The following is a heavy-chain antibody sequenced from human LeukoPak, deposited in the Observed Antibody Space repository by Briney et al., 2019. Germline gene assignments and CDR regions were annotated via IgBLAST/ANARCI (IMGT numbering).Heavy chain of an antibody. D-gene: IGHD3-22*01. J-gene: IGHJ6*03. V-gene: IGHV3-30*02. CDR3: ARVVRAYDSSGYSVWGYYYYYMDV. Sequence: GGSLRLSCAASGFTFSSYGMHWVRQAPGKGLEWVAFIRYDGSNKYYADSVKGRFTISRDNSKNTLYLQMNSLRAEDTAVYYCARVVRAYDSSGYSVWGYYYYYMDVWGKGTTVTVSS. CDR1: GFTFSSYG. CDR2: IRYDGSNK.